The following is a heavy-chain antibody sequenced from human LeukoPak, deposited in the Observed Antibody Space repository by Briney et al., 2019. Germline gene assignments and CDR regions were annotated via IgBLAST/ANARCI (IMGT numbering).Heavy chain of an antibody. Sequence: GGSLRLSCAASGFTFSSYGMHWVRQAPGKGLEWVAVISYDGSNKYYADSVKGRFTISRDNSKNALYLQMNSLRAEDTAVYYCAKDLAVAGTDYWGQGTLVTVSS. V-gene: IGHV3-30*18. CDR2: ISYDGSNK. J-gene: IGHJ4*02. CDR1: GFTFSSYG. D-gene: IGHD6-19*01. CDR3: AKDLAVAGTDY.